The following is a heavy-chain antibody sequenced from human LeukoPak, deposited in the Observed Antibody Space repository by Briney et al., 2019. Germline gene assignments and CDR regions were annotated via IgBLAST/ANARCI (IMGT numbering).Heavy chain of an antibody. Sequence: SETLSLTCTVSGGSISSGDYYWSWIRQPPGKGLEWIGYIYYSGSTYYNPSLKSRVTISVDTSKNQFSLKLSSVTAADTAVYYCASLVGATIIAFDIWGQGTMVTVSS. D-gene: IGHD1-26*01. CDR2: IYYSGST. CDR3: ASLVGATIIAFDI. CDR1: GGSISSGDYY. V-gene: IGHV4-30-4*08. J-gene: IGHJ3*02.